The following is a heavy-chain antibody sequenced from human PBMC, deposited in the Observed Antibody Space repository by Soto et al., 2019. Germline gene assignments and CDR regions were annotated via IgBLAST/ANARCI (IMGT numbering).Heavy chain of an antibody. J-gene: IGHJ6*02. CDR2: ISAYNGNT. D-gene: IGHD3-9*01. V-gene: IGHV1-18*01. CDR3: ARDYDILTDYYYYGMDV. Sequence: QVQLVQSEAEVKKPGASVKVSCKASGYTFTSYGISWVRQAPGQGLEWMGWISAYNGNTNYAQKLQGRVTMTTDTSTSTAYMELRSLRSDDTAVYYCARDYDILTDYYYYGMDVWGQGTTVTVSS. CDR1: GYTFTSYG.